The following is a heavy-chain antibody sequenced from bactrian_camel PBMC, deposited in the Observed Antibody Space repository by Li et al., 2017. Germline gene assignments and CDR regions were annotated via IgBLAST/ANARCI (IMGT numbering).Heavy chain of an antibody. CDR2: LDRDGTA. CDR1: TSYTGTYA. Sequence: VQLVESGGGSVQTGGSLRLSCAASTSYTGTYAMAWFRQAPGQEREGVASLDRDGTARYAESVKGRFTISKDNGRNTLYLQMNSLKPEDTAMYYCAAKSARFCGIRRGTYRFWGQGTQVTVS. J-gene: IGHJ4*01. V-gene: IGHV3S42*01. CDR3: AAKSARFCGIRRGTYRF. D-gene: IGHD2*01.